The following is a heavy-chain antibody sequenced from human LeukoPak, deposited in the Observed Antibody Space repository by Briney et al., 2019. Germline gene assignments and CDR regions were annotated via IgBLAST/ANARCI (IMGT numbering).Heavy chain of an antibody. CDR1: GYTFTSYG. CDR3: ARDRWIVVVPAASNGMDV. D-gene: IGHD2-2*01. J-gene: IGHJ6*02. V-gene: IGHV1-18*01. Sequence: ASVTVSCKASGYTFTSYGISWVRQAPGQGLEWIGWISAYNGNTNYAQKLQGRVTMTTDTSTSTAYMELRSLRSDDTAVYYCARDRWIVVVPAASNGMDVWGQGTTVTVSS. CDR2: ISAYNGNT.